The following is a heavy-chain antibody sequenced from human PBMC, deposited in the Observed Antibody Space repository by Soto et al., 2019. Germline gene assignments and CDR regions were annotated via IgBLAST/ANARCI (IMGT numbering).Heavy chain of an antibody. CDR3: ATTGPY. CDR1: GFAFSSYG. CDR2: IWFDGSNK. J-gene: IGHJ4*02. V-gene: IGHV3-33*01. Sequence: GGSLRLSCAASGFAFSSYGMHWVRQAPGKGLEWVAVIWFDGSNKFYADSVKGRFTISRDNSKNTVSLQMNSLRDEDSAAYYCATTGPYWGQGTLVTVSS.